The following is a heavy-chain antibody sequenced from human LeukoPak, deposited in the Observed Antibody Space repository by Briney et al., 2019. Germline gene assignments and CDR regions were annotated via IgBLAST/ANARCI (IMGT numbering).Heavy chain of an antibody. CDR1: GGSFSGYY. CDR3: ARVTPDVLFDY. D-gene: IGHD2-15*01. Sequence: KPSETLSLTCAVYGGSFSGYYWSWIRQPPGKGLEWIGEINHSGSTNYNPSLKSRVTISVDRSKNQFSLKLSSVTAADTAVYYCARVTPDVLFDYWGQGTLVTVSS. J-gene: IGHJ4*02. CDR2: INHSGST. V-gene: IGHV4-34*01.